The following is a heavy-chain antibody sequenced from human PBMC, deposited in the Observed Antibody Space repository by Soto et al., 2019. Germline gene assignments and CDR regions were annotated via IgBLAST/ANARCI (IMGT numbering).Heavy chain of an antibody. Sequence: SETLSLTCAVSGGSISSSNWWSWVRQPPGKGLEWIGEIYHSGSTNYTPSLKSRVTISVDKSKNQFSLKLSSVTAADTAVYYCASRLWFGELPAYWGQGTLVTVSS. CDR1: GGSISSSNW. CDR3: ASRLWFGELPAY. J-gene: IGHJ4*02. CDR2: IYHSGST. D-gene: IGHD3-10*01. V-gene: IGHV4-4*02.